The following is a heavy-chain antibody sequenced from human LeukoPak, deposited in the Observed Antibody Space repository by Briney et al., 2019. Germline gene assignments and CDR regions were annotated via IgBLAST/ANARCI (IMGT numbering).Heavy chain of an antibody. J-gene: IGHJ4*02. CDR3: ARDYYYGSGSYD. Sequence: PSETLSLTCTVSGGSISSYYWSWIRQPAGKGLEWIGRIYTSGSTNYIPSLKSRVMSVDTSKNQFSLKLSSVTAADTAVYYCARDYYYGSGSYDWGQGTLVTVSS. V-gene: IGHV4-4*07. CDR1: GGSISSYY. CDR2: IYTSGST. D-gene: IGHD3-10*01.